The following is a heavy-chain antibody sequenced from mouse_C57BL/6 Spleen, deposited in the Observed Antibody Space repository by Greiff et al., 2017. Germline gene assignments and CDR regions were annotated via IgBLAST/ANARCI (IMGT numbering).Heavy chain of an antibody. CDR3: ARVDYGSSPYWYFDV. Sequence: QVQLQQPGAELVRPGSSVKLSCKASGYTFTSSWLHWVKQRPIQGLEWIGNIDPSDSETHYNQKFKDKATLTVDKSSSTAYMQLSSLTSEDSAVYYCARVDYGSSPYWYFDVWGTGTTVTVSS. V-gene: IGHV1-52*01. D-gene: IGHD1-1*01. CDR1: GYTFTSSW. J-gene: IGHJ1*03. CDR2: IDPSDSET.